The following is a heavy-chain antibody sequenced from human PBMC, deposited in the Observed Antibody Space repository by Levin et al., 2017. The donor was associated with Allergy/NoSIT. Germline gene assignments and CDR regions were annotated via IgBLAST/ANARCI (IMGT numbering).Heavy chain of an antibody. Sequence: GGSLRLSCTASGFTFSNFGIHWVRQAPGKGLEWVAVISYDGNKKFYRDSVKGRFTISRDNSKNTLYLQMNSLRPEDTAVYYCAKEEDESFAYYFGYWGPGTLVTVSS. CDR3: AKEEDESFAYYFGY. D-gene: IGHD3-16*01. V-gene: IGHV3-30*18. CDR1: GFTFSNFG. J-gene: IGHJ4*02. CDR2: ISYDGNKK.